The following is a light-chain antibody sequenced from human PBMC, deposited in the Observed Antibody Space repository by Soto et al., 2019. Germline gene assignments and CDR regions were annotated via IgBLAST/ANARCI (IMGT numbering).Light chain of an antibody. CDR2: DDR. CDR3: QVWDTSSDQLI. V-gene: IGLV3-21*02. J-gene: IGLJ2*01. CDR1: NIGTKT. Sequence: SSVLTQPPSVSVAPGQTARITCGGDNIGTKTVHWYQQQPGQAPVSVVYDDRDRPSGIPERFSGSNSGNTATLTVSRVEAGDEADYYCQVWDTSSDQLIFGGGTKLTVL.